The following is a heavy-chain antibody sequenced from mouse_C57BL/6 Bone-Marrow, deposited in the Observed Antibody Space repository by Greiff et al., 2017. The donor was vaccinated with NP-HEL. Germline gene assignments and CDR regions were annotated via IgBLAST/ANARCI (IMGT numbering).Heavy chain of an antibody. D-gene: IGHD1-1*01. V-gene: IGHV1-55*01. Sequence: QVQLQQPGAELVKPGASVKMSCKASGYTFTSYWITWVKQRPGQGLEWIGDIYPGSGSTNYNEKFKGKATLTVDTSSSTAYMQLSSLTSEDSAVYYCARPAITTVEMDYWGQGTSVTVSS. CDR3: ARPAITTVEMDY. CDR2: IYPGSGST. J-gene: IGHJ4*01. CDR1: GYTFTSYW.